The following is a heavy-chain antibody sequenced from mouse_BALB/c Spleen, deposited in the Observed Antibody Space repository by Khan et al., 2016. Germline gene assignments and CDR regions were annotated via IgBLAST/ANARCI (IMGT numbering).Heavy chain of an antibody. CDR3: ACTYGHYWYFDV. CDR2: IRDGGAYT. Sequence: EVELVESGGGLVKPAGSLKLSCAASGFTFSDYYMYWVRQTPEKRLEWVATIRDGGAYTYYPDSVKGRFTISSDNAKNNLYLQMSRLNSEDTAMFYCACTYGHYWYFDVWGADTTVTVSS. J-gene: IGHJ1*01. CDR1: GFTFSDYY. V-gene: IGHV5-4*02. D-gene: IGHD1-1*02.